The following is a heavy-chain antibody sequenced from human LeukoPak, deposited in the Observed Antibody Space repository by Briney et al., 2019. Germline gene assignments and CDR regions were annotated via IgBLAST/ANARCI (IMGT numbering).Heavy chain of an antibody. CDR2: IYYSGST. V-gene: IGHV4-61*08. Sequence: PSETLSLTCTVSSGSISSGGYYWSWIRQHPGKGLEWIGYIYYSGSTNYNPSLKSRVTISVDTSKNQFSLKLSSVTAADTAVYYCAREAYCSSTSCYSGAFDIWGQGTMVTVSS. CDR3: AREAYCSSTSCYSGAFDI. D-gene: IGHD2-2*01. J-gene: IGHJ3*02. CDR1: SGSISSGGYY.